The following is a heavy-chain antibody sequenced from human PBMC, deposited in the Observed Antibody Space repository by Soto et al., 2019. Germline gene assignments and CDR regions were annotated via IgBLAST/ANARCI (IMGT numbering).Heavy chain of an antibody. D-gene: IGHD6-13*01. Sequence: EVQLLESGGGLVQPGGSLRLSCAASGFTFSSYAMSWVRQAPGKGLEWVSAISGSGGSTYYADSVKSRFTISRDNSKNTLYLQMTSLRAEDTAVYYCAKDGVYGSTGPSFDPCGQGTLVTVSS. CDR3: AKDGVYGSTGPSFDP. J-gene: IGHJ5*02. V-gene: IGHV3-23*01. CDR1: GFTFSSYA. CDR2: ISGSGGST.